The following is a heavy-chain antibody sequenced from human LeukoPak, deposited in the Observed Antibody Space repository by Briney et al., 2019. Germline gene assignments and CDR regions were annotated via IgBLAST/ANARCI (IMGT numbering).Heavy chain of an antibody. J-gene: IGHJ4*02. D-gene: IGHD3-22*01. CDR1: GFTFSNYW. CDR3: ARSASYYDSSGYWYYFDY. V-gene: IGHV3-7*01. CDR2: IKQDGSEK. Sequence: PGGSLRLSCAASGFTFSNYWMSWVRQAPGKGLEWVAHIKQDGSEKYYVDSVEGRFTISRDNAESSLYLQMNSLRAEDTAVYYCARSASYYDSSGYWYYFDYWGQGTLVTVSS.